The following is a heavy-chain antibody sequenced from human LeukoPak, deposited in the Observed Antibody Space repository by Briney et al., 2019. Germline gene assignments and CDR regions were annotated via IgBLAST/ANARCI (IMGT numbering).Heavy chain of an antibody. Sequence: GGSLRLSCAASGFTFSSYAMHWVRQAPGKGLEWVAVISYDGSNKYYADSVKGRFTISRDNSKNTLYLQMNSLRAEDTAVYYCAKNSYYYGSGSYFFDYWGQGTLVTVSS. CDR2: ISYDGSNK. D-gene: IGHD3-10*01. V-gene: IGHV3-30*04. CDR3: AKNSYYYGSGSYFFDY. J-gene: IGHJ4*02. CDR1: GFTFSSYA.